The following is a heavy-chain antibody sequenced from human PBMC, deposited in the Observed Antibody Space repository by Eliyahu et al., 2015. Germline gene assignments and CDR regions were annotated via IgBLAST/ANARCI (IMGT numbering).Heavy chain of an antibody. CDR2: IYSGGST. Sequence: EVQLVESGGGLVQPGGSLRLSCAASGFXVSXXYMSWVRQAPGKGLEWVSVIYSGGSTYYADSVKGRFTISRDNSKNTLYLQMNSLRAEDTAVYYCARGYDYGDYGGVPYYMDVWGKGTTVTVSS. CDR3: ARGYDYGDYGGVPYYMDV. J-gene: IGHJ6*03. D-gene: IGHD4-17*01. V-gene: IGHV3-66*02. CDR1: GFXVSXXY.